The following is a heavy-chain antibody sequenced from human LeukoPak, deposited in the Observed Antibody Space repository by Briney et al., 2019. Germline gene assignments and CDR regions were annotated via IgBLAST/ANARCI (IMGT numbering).Heavy chain of an antibody. CDR1: GVTFSSYG. D-gene: IGHD5-12*01. CDR3: AKDLRGSGYEREPFDY. Sequence: GRSLRLSCAASGVTFSSYGMHWVRQAPGKGLEWVAVISYDGSNKYYADSVKGRFTISRDNSKNTLYLQMNSLRAEDTAVYYCAKDLRGSGYEREPFDYWGQGTLVTVSS. CDR2: ISYDGSNK. J-gene: IGHJ4*02. V-gene: IGHV3-30*18.